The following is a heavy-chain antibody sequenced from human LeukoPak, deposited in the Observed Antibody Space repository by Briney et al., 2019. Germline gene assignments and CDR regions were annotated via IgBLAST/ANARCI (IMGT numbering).Heavy chain of an antibody. D-gene: IGHD3-10*01. J-gene: IGHJ6*03. CDR3: ARRGSLGYYYYMDV. Sequence: PSETLSLTCTVSGGSISNYYWVWIRQPPGKGLEWIGHIYTSGSTNYNPSLKSRVTISLDTSNNQFSLKLSSVTAADTAVYYCARRGSLGYYYYMDVWGKGTTVTVSS. V-gene: IGHV4-4*09. CDR2: IYTSGST. CDR1: GGSISNYY.